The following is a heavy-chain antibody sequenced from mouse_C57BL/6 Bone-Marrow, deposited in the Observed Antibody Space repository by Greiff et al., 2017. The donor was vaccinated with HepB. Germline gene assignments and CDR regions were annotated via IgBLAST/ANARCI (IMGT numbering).Heavy chain of an antibody. Sequence: DVQLQESGPGLVKPSQSLSLTCSVTGYSITSGYYWNWIRQFPGNKLEWMGYISYDGSNNYNPSLKNRISITRDTSKNQFFLKLNSVTTEDTATYYCARDPTVVARDYAMDYWGQGTSVTVSS. J-gene: IGHJ4*01. D-gene: IGHD1-1*01. CDR1: GYSITSGYY. V-gene: IGHV3-6*01. CDR3: ARDPTVVARDYAMDY. CDR2: ISYDGSN.